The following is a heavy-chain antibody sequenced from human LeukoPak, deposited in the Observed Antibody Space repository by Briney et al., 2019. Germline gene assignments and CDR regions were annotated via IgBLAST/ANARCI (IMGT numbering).Heavy chain of an antibody. CDR1: GFTFNTYA. CDR3: ARGGSSSGYYYYYMDV. J-gene: IGHJ6*03. Sequence: GGSLRLSCAASGFTFNTYAMSWVRQAPGKGLEYVSAISSNGGSTYYANSVKGRFTISRDNSKNTLYLQMGSLRAEDMAVYYCARGGSSSGYYYYYMDVWGKGTTVTVSS. CDR2: ISSNGGST. D-gene: IGHD6-6*01. V-gene: IGHV3-64*01.